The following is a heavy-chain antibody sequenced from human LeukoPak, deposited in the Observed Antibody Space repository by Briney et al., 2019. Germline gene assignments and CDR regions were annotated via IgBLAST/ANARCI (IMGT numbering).Heavy chain of an antibody. J-gene: IGHJ6*02. CDR2: ITTSGSTM. V-gene: IGHV3-11*01. D-gene: IGHD5-18*01. CDR1: GSTFSDYY. Sequence: GGSLRLSCVASGSTFSDYYMNRIRQAPGKGLEWVSYITTSGSTMYYIDSVKGRFTISRDNAKNSLYLQMNSLRAEDTAVYYCARSNSYGYVRTMDVWGQGTTVTVSS. CDR3: ARSNSYGYVRTMDV.